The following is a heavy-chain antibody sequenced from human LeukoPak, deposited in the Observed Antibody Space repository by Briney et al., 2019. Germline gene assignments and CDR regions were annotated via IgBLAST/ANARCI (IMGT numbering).Heavy chain of an antibody. J-gene: IGHJ4*02. CDR1: GYTFTSYD. V-gene: IGHV1-69*04. CDR2: IIPILGIA. D-gene: IGHD2-2*01. Sequence: SVKVSCKASGYTFTSYDINWVRQATGQGLEWMGRIIPILGIANYAQKFQGRVTITADKSTSTAYMELSSLRSEDTAVYYCAMGNCSSTSCPGGRYFDYWGQGTLVTVSS. CDR3: AMGNCSSTSCPGGRYFDY.